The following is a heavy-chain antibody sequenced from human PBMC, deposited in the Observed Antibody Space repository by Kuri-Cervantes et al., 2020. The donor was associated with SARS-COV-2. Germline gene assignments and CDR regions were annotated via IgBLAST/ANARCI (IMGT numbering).Heavy chain of an antibody. CDR1: GFTFSSYS. D-gene: IGHD3-22*01. Sequence: GESLKISCAASGFTFSSYSMNWVRQAPGKGLEWVSYISSSSTIYYADSVKGRFTISRDNAKNSLYLQMNSLRAEDTAVYYCARPYYYDSSGYYLERAFDIWGQGTMVTVSS. CDR2: ISSSSTI. CDR3: ARPYYYDSSGYYLERAFDI. J-gene: IGHJ3*02. V-gene: IGHV3-48*01.